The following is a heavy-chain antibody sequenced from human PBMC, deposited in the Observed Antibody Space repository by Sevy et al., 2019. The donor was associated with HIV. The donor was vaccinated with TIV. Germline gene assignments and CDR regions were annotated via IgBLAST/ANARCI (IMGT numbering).Heavy chain of an antibody. V-gene: IGHV3-23*01. CDR2: LNGDRT. D-gene: IGHD2-21*02. CDR3: VKEETAPYFDC. CDR1: GFTFSTYA. J-gene: IGHJ4*02. Sequence: GGSLRLSCAASGFTFSTYAMSWVRQAPGKGLEWVAALNGDRTYYAGSVKGRFTIYRDNPKNTVYLQVNSLRVEDTALYYCVKEETAPYFDCWGQGTLVTVSS.